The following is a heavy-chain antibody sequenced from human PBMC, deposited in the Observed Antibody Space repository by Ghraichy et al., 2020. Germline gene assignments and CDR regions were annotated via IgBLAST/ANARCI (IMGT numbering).Heavy chain of an antibody. CDR1: GGSISSSSYY. D-gene: IGHD3-3*01. Sequence: SETLSLTCTVSGGSISSSSYYWGWIRQPPGKGLEWIGSIYYSGSTYYNPSLKSRVTISVDTSKNQFSLKLSSVTAADTAVYYCARRNRVGGFLEPSGFDLWGRGTLVTVSS. CDR3: ARRNRVGGFLEPSGFDL. V-gene: IGHV4-39*01. J-gene: IGHJ2*01. CDR2: IYYSGST.